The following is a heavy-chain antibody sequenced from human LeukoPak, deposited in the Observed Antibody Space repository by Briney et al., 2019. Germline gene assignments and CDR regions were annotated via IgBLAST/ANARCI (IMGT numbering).Heavy chain of an antibody. V-gene: IGHV4-61*08. CDR2: ISYIGST. CDR1: GGSISSTGHY. CDR3: ARDPTTVTKGLDI. Sequence: SETLSLTCSVSGGSISSTGHYWSWIRQPPGKGLEWIGYISYIGSTNYNPSLKSRVTISVDTSKNQFSLKLSSVTAADTAVYYCARDPTTVTKGLDIWGQGTMVTVSS. J-gene: IGHJ3*02. D-gene: IGHD4-17*01.